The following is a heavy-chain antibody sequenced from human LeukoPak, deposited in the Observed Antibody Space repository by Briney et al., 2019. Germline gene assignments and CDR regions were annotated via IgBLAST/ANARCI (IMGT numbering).Heavy chain of an antibody. J-gene: IGHJ6*02. D-gene: IGHD1-1*01. CDR3: ATLHDPPPVYHYHYHGMDV. V-gene: IGHV1-24*01. CDR2: FDPEDGEL. CDR1: GFSLSDLS. Sequence: GASVKVSCKVSGFSLSDLSMNWVRRAPGKGLEWMGGFDPEDGELFYAQKFQGRVTMTGDTSTDTVYMELSSLTSEDTAVYYCATLHDPPPVYHYHYHGMDVWGQGTTVIVSS.